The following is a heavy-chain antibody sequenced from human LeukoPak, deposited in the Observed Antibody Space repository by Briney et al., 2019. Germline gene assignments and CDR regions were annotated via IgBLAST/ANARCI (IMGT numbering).Heavy chain of an antibody. Sequence: GGSLRLSCAVFGVTFSSNYMSWVPQAQGKGLEGASVLYGGGTTYYADSVKGRFTISRDNSKNTLFLQMNSLRAEDTAVYYCARGRVGAPDVFDIWGQGTMVTVSS. V-gene: IGHV3-53*01. J-gene: IGHJ3*02. CDR2: LYGGGTT. CDR1: GVTFSSNY. CDR3: ARGRVGAPDVFDI. D-gene: IGHD1-26*01.